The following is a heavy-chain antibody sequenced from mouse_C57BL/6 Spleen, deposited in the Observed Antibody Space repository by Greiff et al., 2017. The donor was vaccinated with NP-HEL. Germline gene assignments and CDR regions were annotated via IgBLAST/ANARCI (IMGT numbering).Heavy chain of an antibody. Sequence: QVQLQQSGAELVRPGASVKLSCKASGYTFTDYYINWVKQRPGQGLEWIARIYPGSGNTYYNEKFKGKATLTAEKSSSTAYMQLSSLTSEDSAVYFCAREGSSGYVFDYWGQGTTLTVSS. D-gene: IGHD3-2*02. CDR2: IYPGSGNT. CDR3: AREGSSGYVFDY. V-gene: IGHV1-76*01. J-gene: IGHJ2*01. CDR1: GYTFTDYY.